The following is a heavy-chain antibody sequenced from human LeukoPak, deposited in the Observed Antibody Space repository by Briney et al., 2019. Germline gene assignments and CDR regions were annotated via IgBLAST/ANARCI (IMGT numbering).Heavy chain of an antibody. CDR3: AKDVPDYYDSSGYNFDY. J-gene: IGHJ4*02. V-gene: IGHV3-23*01. D-gene: IGHD3-22*01. Sequence: PGGSLRLSCAASGFTFSSYATSWVRQAPGKGLEWVSAISGSGGSTYYADSVKGRFTISRDNSKNTLYLQMNSLRAEDTAVYYCAKDVPDYYDSSGYNFDYWGQGTLVTVSS. CDR2: ISGSGGST. CDR1: GFTFSSYA.